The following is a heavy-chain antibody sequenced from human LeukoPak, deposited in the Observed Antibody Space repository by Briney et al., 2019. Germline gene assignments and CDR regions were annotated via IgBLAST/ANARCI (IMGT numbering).Heavy chain of an antibody. CDR1: GGSISSYY. D-gene: IGHD1-1*01. J-gene: IGHJ5*02. V-gene: IGHV4-59*01. CDR3: AREGTSGTHLNWFDP. CDR2: IYGSGST. Sequence: SETLSLTCTVSGGSISSYYWSWIRQPPGKGLEWIGHIYGSGSTNYNPSLKSRVTLSADTSKNQFSLKLSSVTAADTAVYYCAREGTSGTHLNWFDPWGQGTLVTVSS.